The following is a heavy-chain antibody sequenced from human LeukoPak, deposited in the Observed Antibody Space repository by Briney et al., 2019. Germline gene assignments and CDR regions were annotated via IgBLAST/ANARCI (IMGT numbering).Heavy chain of an antibody. J-gene: IGHJ4*02. CDR2: INPSGGST. CDR1: GYTFTCYY. Sequence: ASVKVSCKASGYTFTCYYMHWVRQAPGQGLEWMGIINPSGGSTSYAQKFQGRVTMTRDMSTSTVYMELSSLRSEDTAVYYCARDRSHYGDYPEAAIEESWSFDYWGQGTLVTVSS. CDR3: ARDRSHYGDYPEAAIEESWSFDY. V-gene: IGHV1-46*01. D-gene: IGHD4-17*01.